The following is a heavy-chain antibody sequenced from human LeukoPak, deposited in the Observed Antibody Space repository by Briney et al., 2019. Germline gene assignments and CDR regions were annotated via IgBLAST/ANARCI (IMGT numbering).Heavy chain of an antibody. D-gene: IGHD2/OR15-2a*01. CDR1: GFTFSNYA. CDR3: ARDSLGAAVAYYFIY. J-gene: IGHJ4*02. V-gene: IGHV3-11*01. CDR2: ISNSGSFI. Sequence: GGSLRLSCAASGFTFSNYAMSWVRQAPGKGLEWISYISNSGSFIYYADSVKGRFTISRDNAKNSLYLQMDSLRAEDTAVYYCARDSLGAAVAYYFIYWGQGTLVTVSS.